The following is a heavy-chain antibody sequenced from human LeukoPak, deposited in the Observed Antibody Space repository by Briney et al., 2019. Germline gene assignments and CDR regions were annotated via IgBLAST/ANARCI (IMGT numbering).Heavy chain of an antibody. Sequence: GGSLRLSCAASGFTFRSHSMSWVRQGPGKGLECVSYISSTSGIIYYADSVKGRFTISRDNAKNSLYLQMNSLREEDTAVYYCARDYYGMDVWGQGTTVTVSS. V-gene: IGHV3-48*02. CDR2: ISSTSGII. J-gene: IGHJ6*02. CDR1: GFTFRSHS. CDR3: ARDYYGMDV.